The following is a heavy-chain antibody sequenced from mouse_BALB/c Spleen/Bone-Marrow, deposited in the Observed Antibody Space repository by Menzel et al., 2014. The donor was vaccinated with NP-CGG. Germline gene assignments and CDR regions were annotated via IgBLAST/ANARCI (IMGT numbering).Heavy chain of an antibody. Sequence: SGTVLARPGAAVKMSCKASGYTFSNYWMHWVKQRPGQGLEWIGTIYPGNSDTTYNQKFKGKAKLTAVTSTSTAYMELSSLTNGDSAVYYCTTLARSDFDYWGQGTTLTVSS. V-gene: IGHV1-5*01. CDR1: GYTFSNYW. J-gene: IGHJ2*01. D-gene: IGHD3-1*01. CDR3: TTLARSDFDY. CDR2: IYPGNSDT.